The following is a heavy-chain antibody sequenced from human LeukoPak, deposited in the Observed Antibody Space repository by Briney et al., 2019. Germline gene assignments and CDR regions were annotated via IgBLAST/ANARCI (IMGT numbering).Heavy chain of an antibody. D-gene: IGHD5-24*01. CDR3: ARGDDNGRAFDI. CDR1: GFTFSSYS. V-gene: IGHV3-48*01. CDR2: ISSSSSTI. J-gene: IGHJ3*02. Sequence: GGSLRLSCAASGFTFSSYSMNWVRQAPGKGLEWVSYISSSSSTIYYADSVKGRFTISRDNSKNTLYLQMNSLRAEDTAVYYCARGDDNGRAFDIWGQGTMVTVSS.